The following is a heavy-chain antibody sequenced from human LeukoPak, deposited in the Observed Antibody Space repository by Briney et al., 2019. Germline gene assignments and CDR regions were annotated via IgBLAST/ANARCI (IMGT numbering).Heavy chain of an antibody. CDR3: AREVVPAATYMDV. V-gene: IGHV1-2*02. CDR1: GYTFTGYY. D-gene: IGHD2-2*01. Sequence: ASVKVSCKASGYTFTGYYMHWVRQAPGQWLEWMGWINPNSGGTNYAQKFRGRVTMTRDTSISTAYMELSRLRSDDTAVYYCAREVVPAATYMDVWGKGTTVTISS. J-gene: IGHJ6*03. CDR2: INPNSGGT.